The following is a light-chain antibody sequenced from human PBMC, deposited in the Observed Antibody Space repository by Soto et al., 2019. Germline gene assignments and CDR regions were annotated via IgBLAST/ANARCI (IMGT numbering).Light chain of an antibody. Sequence: EIVVTQSPATLSVSPGERVTLSCRAGESFSTYLAGYQQKPGQAPRLLIKGASTKATGIPARFSGSGSATDFTLTISSLQSEDFAVYYCQSYNDWPFTFGQGTKLEI. CDR1: ESFSTY. CDR3: QSYNDWPFT. V-gene: IGKV3-15*01. CDR2: GAS. J-gene: IGKJ2*01.